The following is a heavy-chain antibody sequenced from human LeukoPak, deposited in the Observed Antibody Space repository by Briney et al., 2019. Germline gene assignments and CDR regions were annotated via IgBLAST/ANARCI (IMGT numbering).Heavy chain of an antibody. Sequence: GGSLRLSCAASGFTFSSYSMNWVRQAPGKGLEWVSSISSSSSYIYYADSVKGRFTISRDNAKNSLYLQMNSLRAEDTAVYYCANGGDRFSLDAFDIWGQGTMVTVSS. CDR3: ANGGDRFSLDAFDI. CDR1: GFTFSSYS. V-gene: IGHV3-21*01. J-gene: IGHJ3*02. D-gene: IGHD3-3*01. CDR2: ISSSSSYI.